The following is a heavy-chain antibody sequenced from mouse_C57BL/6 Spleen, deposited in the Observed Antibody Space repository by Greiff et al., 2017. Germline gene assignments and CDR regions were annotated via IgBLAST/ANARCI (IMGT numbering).Heavy chain of an antibody. J-gene: IGHJ4*01. CDR1: GYTFTSYW. CDR2: IHPNSGST. V-gene: IGHV1-64*01. CDR3: ARDDVSPDYAMDY. D-gene: IGHD2-12*01. Sequence: QVQLKQPGAELVKPGASVKLSCKASGYTFTSYWMHWVKQRPGQGLEWIGMIHPNSGSTNYNEKFKSKATLTVDKSSSTAYMQLSSLTSEDSAVYYCARDDVSPDYAMDYWGQGTSVTVSS.